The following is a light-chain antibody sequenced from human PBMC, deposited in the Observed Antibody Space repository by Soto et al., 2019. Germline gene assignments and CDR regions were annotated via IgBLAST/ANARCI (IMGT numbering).Light chain of an antibody. J-gene: IGLJ1*01. Sequence: QSALTQPPSASGSPGQSVTISCTGTSSDVGGYNYVSWYQQHPGKAPQLMISEVSKRPSGVPDRFSGSKSGNTASLTVSGLQAEDEADYYCSSYAGSNNYVVGTGTKVTVL. CDR2: EVS. V-gene: IGLV2-8*01. CDR1: SSDVGGYNY. CDR3: SSYAGSNNYV.